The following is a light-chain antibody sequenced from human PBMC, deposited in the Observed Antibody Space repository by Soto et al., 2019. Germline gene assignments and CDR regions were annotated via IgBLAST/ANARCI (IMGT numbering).Light chain of an antibody. CDR3: QQYNNWPPIT. V-gene: IGKV1-39*01. Sequence: DIQMTQSPSTLSASVGEIVTITCRASQSVSNYLHWYQQKPGKAPNLLIYDASTLQSGVPSRFSGSGSGTEFTLTISSLQSEDFAVYYCQQYNNWPPITFGQGTRLEIK. CDR1: QSVSNY. CDR2: DAS. J-gene: IGKJ5*01.